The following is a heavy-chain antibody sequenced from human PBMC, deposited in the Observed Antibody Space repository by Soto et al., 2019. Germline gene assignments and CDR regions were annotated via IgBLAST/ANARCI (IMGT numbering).Heavy chain of an antibody. CDR3: ARVERGTATTVGDAFDI. CDR2: IYYSGST. D-gene: IGHD1-26*01. V-gene: IGHV4-39*01. J-gene: IGHJ3*02. CDR1: GCSISSSSYY. Sequence: SETLSLTCTVSGCSISSSSYYWGWIRQPPGKGLEWIGSIYYSGSTYYNPSLKSRVTISVDTSKNQFSLKMSSVTAADTALYYCARVERGTATTVGDAFDICGPGTMVTVSS.